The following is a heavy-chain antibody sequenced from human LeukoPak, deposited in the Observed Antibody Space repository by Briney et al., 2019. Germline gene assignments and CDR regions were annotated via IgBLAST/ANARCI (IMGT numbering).Heavy chain of an antibody. CDR3: ARDCSSTSCYRPFDY. J-gene: IGHJ4*02. CDR1: GGSISSGDYY. CDR2: IYYSGST. D-gene: IGHD2-2*01. Sequence: SQTLSLTCTVSGGSISSGDYYGSWFRQPPGRGWGWIGYIYYSGSTYYNPSLKSRVTISVDTSKNQFSLKLSSVTAADTAVYYCARDCSSTSCYRPFDYWGQGTLVTVSS. V-gene: IGHV4-30-4*08.